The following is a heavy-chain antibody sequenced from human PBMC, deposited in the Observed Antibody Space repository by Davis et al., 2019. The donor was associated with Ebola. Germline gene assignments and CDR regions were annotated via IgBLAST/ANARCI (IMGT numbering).Heavy chain of an antibody. D-gene: IGHD3-16*01. J-gene: IGHJ4*02. CDR2: IYYSGST. CDR1: GGSISSSSYY. CDR3: ASWGPYDYVWGSYGY. V-gene: IGHV4-39*01. Sequence: SETLSLTCTVPGGSISSSSYYWGWIRQPPGKGLEWIGSIYYSGSTYYNPSLKSRVTISVDTSKNQFSLKLSSVTAADTAVYYCASWGPYDYVWGSYGYWGQGTLVTVSS.